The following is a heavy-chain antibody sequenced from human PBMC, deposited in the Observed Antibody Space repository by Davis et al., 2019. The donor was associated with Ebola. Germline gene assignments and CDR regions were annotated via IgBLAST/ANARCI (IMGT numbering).Heavy chain of an antibody. J-gene: IGHJ4*02. D-gene: IGHD2-21*02. V-gene: IGHV3-48*02. Sequence: GGSLRLSCAASGFTFSSYEMNWVRQAPGKGLEWVSYISSSSSTIYYADSVKGRFTISRDNAKNSLYLQMNSLRDEDTAVYYCAREDDDFYLYFDYWGQGTLVTVSS. CDR2: ISSSSSTI. CDR1: GFTFSSYE. CDR3: AREDDDFYLYFDY.